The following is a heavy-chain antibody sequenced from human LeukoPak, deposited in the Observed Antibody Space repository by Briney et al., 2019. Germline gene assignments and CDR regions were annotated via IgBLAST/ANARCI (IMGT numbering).Heavy chain of an antibody. CDR3: AKESSWSGGFDY. CDR1: GFAFEDYV. D-gene: IGHD6-13*01. Sequence: PGGSLRLSCAASGFAFEDYVMHWVRQAPGKGLEWVSGISGNSGRVAYADSVKGRFTISRDNAKNSLYLQMNSLRAEDMALYYCAKESSWSGGFDYWGQGTVVTLSS. CDR2: ISGNSGRV. V-gene: IGHV3-9*03. J-gene: IGHJ4*02.